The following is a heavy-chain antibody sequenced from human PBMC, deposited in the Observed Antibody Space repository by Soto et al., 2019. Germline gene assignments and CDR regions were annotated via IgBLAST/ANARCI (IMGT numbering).Heavy chain of an antibody. CDR1: GYTFTSYG. Sequence: GASVKLSCKDSGYTFTSYGISCVRQAPGQGLEWMGWISAYNGNTNYAQKLQGRVTMTTDTSTSTAYMELRSLRSDDTAVYYCARDRYIQLWLPNWFDSWGQGTLVTVSS. CDR3: ARDRYIQLWLPNWFDS. CDR2: ISAYNGNT. D-gene: IGHD5-18*01. J-gene: IGHJ5*01. V-gene: IGHV1-18*01.